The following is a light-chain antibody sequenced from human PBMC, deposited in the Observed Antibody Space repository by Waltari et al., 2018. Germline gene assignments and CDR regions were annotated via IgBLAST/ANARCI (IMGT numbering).Light chain of an antibody. V-gene: IGLV2-11*01. CDR3: CSYAGSYTYV. Sequence: QSALTQPRSVSGSPGLSVTVSCPGTSSHVGGYDYVSWYQQHPGKAPTLMIYDVSTRPSGVPDRFSGSKSGNTASLTISGLQAEDEADYYCCSYAGSYTYVFGTGTKVTVL. CDR1: SSHVGGYDY. J-gene: IGLJ1*01. CDR2: DVS.